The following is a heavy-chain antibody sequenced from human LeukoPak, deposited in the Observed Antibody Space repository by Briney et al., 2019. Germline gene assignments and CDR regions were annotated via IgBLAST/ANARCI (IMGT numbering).Heavy chain of an antibody. CDR3: ARDLLIAAPGVDY. J-gene: IGHJ4*02. CDR2: INHSGST. Sequence: PSETLSLTCAVYGGSFSGYYWSWIRQPPGKGLEWIGEINHSGSTNYNPSLKSRVTISVDTSKNQFSLKLSSVTAADTAVYYCARDLLIAAPGVDYWGQGTLVTVFS. V-gene: IGHV4-34*01. D-gene: IGHD6-13*01. CDR1: GGSFSGYY.